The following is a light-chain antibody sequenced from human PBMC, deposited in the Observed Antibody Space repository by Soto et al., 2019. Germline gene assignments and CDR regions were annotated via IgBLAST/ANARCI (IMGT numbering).Light chain of an antibody. V-gene: IGLV2-8*01. CDR3: SSYGGSNNLV. CDR1: SSDVGGHNY. Sequence: QSVLTQPPSASGSPGQSVTISCAGTSSDVGGHNYVSWFQQHPGKAPKLMIYEVTRRPSGVPDRFSGSKSGNTASLTVSGLQAEDEADYYCSSYGGSNNLVFGTGTKLTVL. J-gene: IGLJ1*01. CDR2: EVT.